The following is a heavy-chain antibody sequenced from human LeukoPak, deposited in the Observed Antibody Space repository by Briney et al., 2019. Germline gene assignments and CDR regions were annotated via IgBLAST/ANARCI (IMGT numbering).Heavy chain of an antibody. CDR2: ISGNGDST. CDR1: GFTFSRYD. CDR3: ALYCSGGGCYSMGDAFDI. Sequence: PGGSLRLSCAASGFTFSRYDMSWVRQAPGTGLEWVSGISGNGDSTYYVDSVKGRFTISRDNSRNTLYLQMNSLRAEDTAVYYCALYCSGGGCYSMGDAFDIWGQGTMVTVSS. J-gene: IGHJ3*02. V-gene: IGHV3-23*01. D-gene: IGHD2-15*01.